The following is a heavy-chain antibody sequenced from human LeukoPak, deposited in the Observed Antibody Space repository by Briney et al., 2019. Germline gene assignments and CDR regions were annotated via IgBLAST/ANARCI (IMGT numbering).Heavy chain of an antibody. CDR2: MNPNSGNT. J-gene: IGHJ4*02. D-gene: IGHD3-3*01. Sequence: ASXKVSCKASGYTFTSYDINWVRQATGQGLEWMGWMNPNSGNTGYAQKFQGRVTMTRNTSISTDYMELSRLRYEDTAVYYCARGRQLSYYDFWSGYSGGDYWGQGTLVTVSS. V-gene: IGHV1-8*01. CDR1: GYTFTSYD. CDR3: ARGRQLSYYDFWSGYSGGDY.